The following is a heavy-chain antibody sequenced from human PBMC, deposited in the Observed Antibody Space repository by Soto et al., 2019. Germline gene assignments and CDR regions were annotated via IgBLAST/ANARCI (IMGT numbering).Heavy chain of an antibody. Sequence: SETLSLTCAVYGGSFSGYYWSWIRQPPGKGLEWIGEINHSGSTNYNPSLKSRVTISVDTSKNQFSLKLSSVTAADTAVYYCARGGLYSSSNGVDYWGQGTLVTVSS. D-gene: IGHD6-6*01. V-gene: IGHV4-34*01. CDR1: GGSFSGYY. CDR3: ARGGLYSSSNGVDY. J-gene: IGHJ4*02. CDR2: INHSGST.